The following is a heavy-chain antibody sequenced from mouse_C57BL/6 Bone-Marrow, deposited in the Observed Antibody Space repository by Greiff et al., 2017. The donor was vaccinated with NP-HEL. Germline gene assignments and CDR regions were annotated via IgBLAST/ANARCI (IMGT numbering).Heavy chain of an antibody. Sequence: DVQLQESGGGLVQPKGSLKLSCAASGFSFNTYAMNWVRQAPGKGLEWVARIRSKSNNYATYYADSVKDRFTISRDDSESMLYLQMNNLKTEDTAMYYCVRHAVGLPYFDYWGQGTTLTVSS. CDR1: GFSFNTYA. V-gene: IGHV10-1*01. CDR3: VRHAVGLPYFDY. J-gene: IGHJ2*01. CDR2: IRSKSNNYAT. D-gene: IGHD4-1*01.